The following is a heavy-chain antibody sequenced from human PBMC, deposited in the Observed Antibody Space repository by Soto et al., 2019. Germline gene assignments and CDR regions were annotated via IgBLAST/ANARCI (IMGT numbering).Heavy chain of an antibody. V-gene: IGHV1-69*02. CDR3: ARRRYCGADCYSQYYYGMDM. CDR2: VIPVLGVT. D-gene: IGHD2-21*02. J-gene: IGHJ6*02. CDR1: GDTFSSYT. Sequence: QVQLVQSGAELKKPGSSVKVSCRSGGDTFSSYTVSWVRQAPGQGLEWMGRVIPVLGVTNYARKFQGRVSITAEKATSTAYLERRSLTSGESGGYYCARRRYCGADCYSQYYYGMDMWGQGTTVTVSS.